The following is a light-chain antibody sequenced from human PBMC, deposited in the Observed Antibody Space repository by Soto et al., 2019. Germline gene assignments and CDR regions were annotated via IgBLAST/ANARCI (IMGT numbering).Light chain of an antibody. CDR1: QSVISTY. V-gene: IGKV3-20*01. J-gene: IGKJ1*01. Sequence: EIVLTQSPGTLSLSPGERATLSCRASQSVISTYVAWYQQKPGQAPRLLIYGESSRATGIPDRFSGSGSGTDFTLTISRLEPEDFAVYYCQHYGGSPWTFGLVTKVEIK. CDR3: QHYGGSPWT. CDR2: GES.